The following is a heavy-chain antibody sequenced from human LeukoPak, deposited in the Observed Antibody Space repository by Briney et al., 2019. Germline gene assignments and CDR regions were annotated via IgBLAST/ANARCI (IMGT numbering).Heavy chain of an antibody. D-gene: IGHD2/OR15-2a*01. J-gene: IGHJ5*02. Sequence: SETLSLTCTVSGGSISSGDYYWGWLRQPPGKGLEWIGYIYYSGSTYYNPSLKSRVTISVDTSKNQFSLKLSSVTAADTAVYYCARVVIDIHWFDPWGQGTLVTVSS. CDR1: GGSISSGDYY. CDR2: IYYSGST. V-gene: IGHV4-30-4*01. CDR3: ARVVIDIHWFDP.